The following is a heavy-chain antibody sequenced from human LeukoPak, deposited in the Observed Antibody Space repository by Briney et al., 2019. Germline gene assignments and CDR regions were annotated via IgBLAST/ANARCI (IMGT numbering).Heavy chain of an antibody. D-gene: IGHD3-10*01. CDR2: IKSDRDGGTA. J-gene: IGHJ6*02. CDR3: TLDPPFVSMHV. Sequence: PGGSLRLSCAASGVTVSDAYMSWVRQAPGKGLEWIGRIKSDRDGGTADYATSLNGRFIISRKDSENTLYLEMNSLKIEDTAVYYCTLDPPFVSMHVWGHGTTVTVS. CDR1: GVTVSDAY. V-gene: IGHV3-15*01.